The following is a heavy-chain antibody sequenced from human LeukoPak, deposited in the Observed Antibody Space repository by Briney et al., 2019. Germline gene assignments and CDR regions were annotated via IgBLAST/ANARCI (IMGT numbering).Heavy chain of an antibody. Sequence: SETLSLTCAVYGGSFSGYYWSCIRQHPGKGLEWIGSIYYSGSTYYSPSLKSRLTMSVDTSKNQFSLKLSSVTAADTAVYYCASNRRDATYYFDYWGQGTLVTVSS. J-gene: IGHJ4*02. CDR2: IYYSGST. CDR1: GGSFSGYY. CDR3: ASNRRDATYYFDY. D-gene: IGHD1-14*01. V-gene: IGHV4-31*11.